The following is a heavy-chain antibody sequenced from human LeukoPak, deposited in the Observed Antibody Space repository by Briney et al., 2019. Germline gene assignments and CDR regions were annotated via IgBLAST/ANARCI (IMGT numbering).Heavy chain of an antibody. Sequence: GGSLRLSCAASGLTFSSYAMSWVRQAPGKGLEWVSAISGSGGSTYYADSVKGRFTISRDNSKDTLYLQTKSLRAEDTAVYYCAKERGYNWGYFDYWGQGTLVTVSS. CDR1: GLTFSSYA. CDR2: ISGSGGST. D-gene: IGHD1-1*01. V-gene: IGHV3-23*01. J-gene: IGHJ4*02. CDR3: AKERGYNWGYFDY.